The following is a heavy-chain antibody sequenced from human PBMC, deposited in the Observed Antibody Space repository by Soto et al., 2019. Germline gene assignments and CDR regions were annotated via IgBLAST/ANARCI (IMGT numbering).Heavy chain of an antibody. CDR3: ASAHYDFWSGSHYDFDY. CDR1: GGSISSYY. Sequence: SETLSLTCTVSGGSISSYYWSWIRQPPGKGLEWIGYIYYSGSTNYNPSLKSRVTISVDTSKNQFSLKLSSVTAADTAVYYCASAHYDFWSGSHYDFDYWGQGTLVTVSS. V-gene: IGHV4-59*01. CDR2: IYYSGST. J-gene: IGHJ4*02. D-gene: IGHD3-3*01.